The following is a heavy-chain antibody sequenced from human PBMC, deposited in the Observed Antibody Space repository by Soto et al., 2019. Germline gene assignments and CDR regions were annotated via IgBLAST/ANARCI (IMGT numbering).Heavy chain of an antibody. V-gene: IGHV3-23*01. CDR2: ISARGGSS. CDR1: GFSFSSYA. CDR3: AEGSIEYSASVDN. J-gene: IGHJ4*02. Sequence: DVQLLESGGGLVQPGGSLRLSCAASGFSFSSYAMVWVRQAPGKGLEWVSVISARGGSSYFADSVKGRFTISRDNSKNVLCLQMNSLRAEDTAIYFCAEGSIEYSASVDNWGQGTLVLVSS. D-gene: IGHD4-4*01.